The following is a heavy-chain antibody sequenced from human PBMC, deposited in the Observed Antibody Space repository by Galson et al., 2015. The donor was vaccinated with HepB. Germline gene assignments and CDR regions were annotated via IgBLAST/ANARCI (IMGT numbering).Heavy chain of an antibody. V-gene: IGHV3-66*01. J-gene: IGHJ4*02. Sequence: SLRLSCAASGFTVSSNYMSWVRQAPGKGLEWVSVIYSGGSTYYADSVKGRFTISRDNSKNTLYLQMNSLRAEDTAVYYCAREVWNYYGSGPQASFDYWGQGTLVTVSS. CDR1: GFTVSSNY. CDR2: IYSGGST. D-gene: IGHD3-10*01. CDR3: AREVWNYYGSGPQASFDY.